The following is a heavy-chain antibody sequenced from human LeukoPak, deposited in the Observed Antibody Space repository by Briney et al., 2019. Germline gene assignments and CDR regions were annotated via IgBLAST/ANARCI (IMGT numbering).Heavy chain of an antibody. CDR3: ARPVYDGKSWWFDP. CDR1: GGSISSYY. J-gene: IGHJ5*02. D-gene: IGHD3-16*01. Sequence: SETLSLTCTVSGGSISSYYWSWIRQPPGKGLEWIGYIYTSGSTNYNPPLKSRVTISVDTSKNQFSLKLSSVTAADTAVYYCARPVYDGKSWWFDPWGQGTLVTVSS. V-gene: IGHV4-4*09. CDR2: IYTSGST.